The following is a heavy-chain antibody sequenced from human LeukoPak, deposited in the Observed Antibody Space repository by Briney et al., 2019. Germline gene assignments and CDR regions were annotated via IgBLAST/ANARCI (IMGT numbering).Heavy chain of an antibody. V-gene: IGHV3-21*01. J-gene: IGHJ4*02. D-gene: IGHD1-1*01. CDR3: ARDQRATASTGSYFDY. CDR1: GFTFSSYG. Sequence: GGSLRLSCAASGFTFSSYGMNWVRQAPGKGLEWVSSVSSSSSYIYYADSVKGRFTTSRDNAKNSLSLQMNSLRAEDTAVYYCARDQRATASTGSYFDYWGQGTLVTVSS. CDR2: VSSSSSYI.